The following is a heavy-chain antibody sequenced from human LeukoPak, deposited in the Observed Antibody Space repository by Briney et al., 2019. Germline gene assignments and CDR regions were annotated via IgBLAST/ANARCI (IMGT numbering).Heavy chain of an antibody. Sequence: PGGSLRLSCAASGFTFSSHSMNWVRQAPGKGLEWVSSISTSGTYIYYADSVKGRFTISRVNVKNSLYLQMNSLRGEDTAVYYCAREVAGAGRDFDYWGQGTLVTVSS. J-gene: IGHJ4*02. CDR2: ISTSGTYI. V-gene: IGHV3-21*01. CDR1: GFTFSSHS. D-gene: IGHD6-13*01. CDR3: AREVAGAGRDFDY.